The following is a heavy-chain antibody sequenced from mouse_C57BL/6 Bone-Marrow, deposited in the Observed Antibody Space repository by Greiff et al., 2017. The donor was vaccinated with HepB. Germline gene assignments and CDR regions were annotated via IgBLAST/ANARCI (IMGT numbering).Heavy chain of an antibody. D-gene: IGHD2-5*01. CDR2: IYPGDGDT. Sequence: VQLQQSGPELVKPGASVKISCKASGYAFSSSWMNWVKQRPGKGLEWIGRIYPGDGDTNYNGKFKGKATLTADKSSSTAYMQLSSLTSEDSAVYFCARNYYSNRYWYFDVWGTGTTVTVSS. J-gene: IGHJ1*03. CDR1: GYAFSSSW. CDR3: ARNYYSNRYWYFDV. V-gene: IGHV1-82*01.